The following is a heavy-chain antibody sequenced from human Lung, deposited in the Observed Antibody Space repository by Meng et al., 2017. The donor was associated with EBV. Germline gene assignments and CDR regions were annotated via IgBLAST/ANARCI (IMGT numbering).Heavy chain of an antibody. CDR1: GGSFSGYY. D-gene: IGHD2-15*01. CDR3: AVTRYCSGGSCFDY. CDR2: INHSGST. V-gene: IGHV4-34*01. J-gene: IGHJ4*02. Sequence: VQLQQRGAGLLKASETLSLTCAVYGGSFSGYYWSWIRQPPGKGLEWIGEINHSGSTNYNLSLKSRVTISVDTSKNQFSLKLSSVTAADTAVYYCAVTRYCSGGSCFDYWGQGTLVTVSS.